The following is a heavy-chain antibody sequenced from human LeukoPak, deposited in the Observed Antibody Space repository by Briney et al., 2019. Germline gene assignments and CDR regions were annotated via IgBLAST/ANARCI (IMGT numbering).Heavy chain of an antibody. J-gene: IGHJ4*02. D-gene: IGHD1-26*01. CDR2: IKQDGSEK. V-gene: IGHV3-7*03. Sequence: PGGSLRLSCVASGFTFSDYWMSWVRQAPGKGLEWVANIKQDGSEKNYVDSVKGRSTISRDNAKNSLYLQLNNLRADDTAVYYCARDSRRVGATGGSDYWGQGTLVTVSS. CDR1: GFTFSDYW. CDR3: ARDSRRVGATGGSDY.